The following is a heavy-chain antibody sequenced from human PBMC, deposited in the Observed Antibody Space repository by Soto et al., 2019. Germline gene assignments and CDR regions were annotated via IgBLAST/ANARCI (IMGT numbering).Heavy chain of an antibody. D-gene: IGHD3-16*01. Sequence: PGGSLRLSCAASGFTFSSYSLNWVRQAPGKGLEWVSSISSSTSYIYYADSVKGRFTISRDNAKNSLYLQMNSLRAEDTAVYYCARDGETFGGISSYYFDYWGQGTLVTVSS. CDR2: ISSSTSYI. J-gene: IGHJ4*02. CDR1: GFTFSSYS. V-gene: IGHV3-21*01. CDR3: ARDGETFGGISSYYFDY.